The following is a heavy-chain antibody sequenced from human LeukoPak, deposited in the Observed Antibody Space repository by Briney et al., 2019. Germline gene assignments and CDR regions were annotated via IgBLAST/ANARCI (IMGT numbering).Heavy chain of an antibody. V-gene: IGHV3-23*01. Sequence: GGSLRLSCVASGFTFGTYAMSWVRQAPGKGLEWVSGISGSGGGTYYGDSVKGRFTISRDNSKNTVYQQMDNLRADDTAVYYCAKGGGSGSYYIFDFWGQGTLVTVSS. J-gene: IGHJ4*02. CDR1: GFTFGTYA. D-gene: IGHD3-10*01. CDR2: ISGSGGGT. CDR3: AKGGGSGSYYIFDF.